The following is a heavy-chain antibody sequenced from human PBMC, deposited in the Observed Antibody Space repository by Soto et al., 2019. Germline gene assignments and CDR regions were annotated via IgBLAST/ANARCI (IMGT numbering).Heavy chain of an antibody. J-gene: IGHJ3*02. D-gene: IGHD1-7*01. V-gene: IGHV3-21*06. CDR2: ISFGRTYI. Sequence: GGSRRLSFAASGFIFSGYAINWGRQSPGKGLAWISCISFGRTYIYYANSKKGRFTMSRDNSKNTVYLQMSTLRAEDSAVYYCARIIIWNYALDAFDIWGKGTMFTV. CDR1: GFIFSGYA. CDR3: ARIIIWNYALDAFDI.